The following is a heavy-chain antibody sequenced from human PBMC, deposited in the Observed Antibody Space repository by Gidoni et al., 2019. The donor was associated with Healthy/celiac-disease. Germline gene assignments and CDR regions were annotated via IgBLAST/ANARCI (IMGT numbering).Heavy chain of an antibody. D-gene: IGHD1-20*01. CDR3: ARDVGKHLTGTPDY. Sequence: QVQLVQSGAEVKKPGASVKVSCQASGYTFTSYAMHWVRQAPGQRLEWMGWINAGNGNTKYSQKFQGRVTITRDTSASTAYMELSSLRSEDTAVYYCARDVGKHLTGTPDYWGQGTLVTVSS. J-gene: IGHJ4*02. V-gene: IGHV1-3*01. CDR2: INAGNGNT. CDR1: GYTFTSYA.